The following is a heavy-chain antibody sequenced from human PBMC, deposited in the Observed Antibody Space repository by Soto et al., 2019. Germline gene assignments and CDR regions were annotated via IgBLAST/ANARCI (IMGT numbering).Heavy chain of an antibody. D-gene: IGHD2-8*02. CDR3: ARDKITGLFDY. V-gene: IGHV4-39*02. CDR2: VYYSGST. Sequence: SETLSLTCIVSGDSINSGAYYWGWIRQPPGKGLEWIGNVYYSGSTYYNPSLKSRVTISVDTSKNQFPLKLSSVTATDTAVYYCARDKITGLFDYWGQGTLVTVSS. J-gene: IGHJ4*02. CDR1: GDSINSGAYY.